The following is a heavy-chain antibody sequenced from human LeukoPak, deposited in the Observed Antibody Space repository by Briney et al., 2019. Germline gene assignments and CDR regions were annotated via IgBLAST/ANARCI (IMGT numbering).Heavy chain of an antibody. J-gene: IGHJ2*01. CDR1: GGSISSYY. CDR3: ARYVDTWYFDL. V-gene: IGHV4-59*01. D-gene: IGHD2-15*01. CDR2: IYYSGST. Sequence: SETLSLTCTISGGSISSYYWSWLRQPPGKGLEWIGFIYYSGSTNYNPSLKSRVTISVATSKNQFSLKLRSVTAADTAVYYCARYVDTWYFDLWGRGTLVTVSS.